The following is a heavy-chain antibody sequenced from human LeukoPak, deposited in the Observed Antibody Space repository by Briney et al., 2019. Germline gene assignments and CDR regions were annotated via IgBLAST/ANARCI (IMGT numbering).Heavy chain of an antibody. Sequence: PGGSLRLSCAASGFTFSSYAMHWVRQAPGKGLEWVAVISYDGSNKYYADSVKGRFTISRDNAKNSVYLQMNSLRAEDTAVYYCARIGYSSSCFDHWGQGTVVTVSS. V-gene: IGHV3-30-3*01. J-gene: IGHJ4*02. CDR3: ARIGYSSSCFDH. CDR2: ISYDGSNK. CDR1: GFTFSSYA. D-gene: IGHD6-13*01.